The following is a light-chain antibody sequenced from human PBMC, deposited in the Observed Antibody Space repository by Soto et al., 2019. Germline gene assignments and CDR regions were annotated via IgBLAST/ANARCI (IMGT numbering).Light chain of an antibody. V-gene: IGKV1-5*03. Sequence: DIQMTQSPSTLSGSVGDRVTIACRASQTISSWLAWYQQKPGKAPKLLIYKASTLKSGVPSRFSGSVSGTEFTLPISCLQPDDFATSYCKHYNSYSEAFGLGTKVDNK. CDR2: KAS. J-gene: IGKJ1*01. CDR3: KHYNSYSEA. CDR1: QTISSW.